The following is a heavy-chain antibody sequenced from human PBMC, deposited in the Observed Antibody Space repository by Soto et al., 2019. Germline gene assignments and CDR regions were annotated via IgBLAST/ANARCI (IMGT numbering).Heavy chain of an antibody. Sequence: GGSLRLSCAASGFTFSDYYMSWIRQAPGKGLEWVSYISSSSGYTNYADSVKGRFTISRDNAKNSLYLQMNSLRAEDTAVYYCAKEYGRLDYWGQGTLVTVSS. CDR1: GFTFSDYY. J-gene: IGHJ4*02. CDR3: AKEYGRLDY. D-gene: IGHD4-17*01. CDR2: ISSSSGYT. V-gene: IGHV3-11*06.